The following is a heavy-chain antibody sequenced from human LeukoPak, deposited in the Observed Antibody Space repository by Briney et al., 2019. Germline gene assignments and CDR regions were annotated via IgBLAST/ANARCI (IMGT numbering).Heavy chain of an antibody. CDR3: GRGGYSYGFVY. CDR1: GGSISSYY. J-gene: IGHJ4*02. D-gene: IGHD5-18*01. Sequence: SETLSLTCTVSGGSISSYYWSWVRQPPGKRLEWIGCFYYSGSTNYNTSLKRRVTISEDTSKNQFSLKLSYVNAADTAVYYCGRGGYSYGFVYWGQGTLVTVSS. V-gene: IGHV4-59*01. CDR2: FYYSGST.